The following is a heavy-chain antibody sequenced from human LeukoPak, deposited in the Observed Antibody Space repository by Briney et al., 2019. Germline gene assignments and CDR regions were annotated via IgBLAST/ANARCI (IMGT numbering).Heavy chain of an antibody. Sequence: GGSLRLSCAASGFTFSSYSMNWVRQAPGKGLEWVSSISSSSSYIYYADSVKGRFTISRDNAKNSLYLQMNSLRAEDTAVYYCSRASNSYYGYFDYWGQGTLVTVSS. D-gene: IGHD2/OR15-2a*01. J-gene: IGHJ4*02. CDR3: SRASNSYYGYFDY. CDR1: GFTFSSYS. V-gene: IGHV3-21*01. CDR2: ISSSSSYI.